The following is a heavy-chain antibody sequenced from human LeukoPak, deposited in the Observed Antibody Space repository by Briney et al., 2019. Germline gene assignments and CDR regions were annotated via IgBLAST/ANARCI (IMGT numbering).Heavy chain of an antibody. D-gene: IGHD3-10*01. CDR3: ARQAVPHYYYYYYYMDV. V-gene: IGHV4-39*01. Sequence: SETLSLTWTVAGGSISRSSYEWGWIRQPPGKGLEWIGSIYYSGSTYYNPSLKSRVTISVATSKTQFSLKLSSVTAADTAVYYCARQAVPHYYYYYYYMDVWGKGTTVTISS. J-gene: IGHJ6*03. CDR1: GGSISRSSYE. CDR2: IYYSGST.